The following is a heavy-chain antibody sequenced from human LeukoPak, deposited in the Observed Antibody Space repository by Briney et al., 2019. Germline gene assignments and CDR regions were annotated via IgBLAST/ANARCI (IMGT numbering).Heavy chain of an antibody. Sequence: SETLSLTCAVYGGSFSGYYRSWIRQPPGKGLEWIGEINHSGSTNYNPSLKSRVTISVDTSKNQFSLKLSSVTAADTAVYYCARGGYSYGYPLDYWGQGTLVTVSS. CDR3: ARGGYSYGYPLDY. D-gene: IGHD5-18*01. CDR2: INHSGST. J-gene: IGHJ4*02. CDR1: GGSFSGYY. V-gene: IGHV4-34*01.